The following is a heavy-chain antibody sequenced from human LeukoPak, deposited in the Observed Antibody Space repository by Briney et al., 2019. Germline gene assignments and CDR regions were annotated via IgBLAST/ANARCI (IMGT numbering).Heavy chain of an antibody. CDR1: GFTFTDYY. V-gene: IGHV3-11*04. CDR3: ARVDCSSTSCYEFDY. Sequence: GGSLRLSCAASGFTFTDYYMSWIRQAPGKGLDWASYISSSGSTKNYAGSVKGRFTISRDNAKNSLYLQMNSLRAEDTAVYYCARVDCSSTSCYEFDYWGQGTLVIVSS. CDR2: ISSSGSTK. J-gene: IGHJ4*02. D-gene: IGHD2-2*01.